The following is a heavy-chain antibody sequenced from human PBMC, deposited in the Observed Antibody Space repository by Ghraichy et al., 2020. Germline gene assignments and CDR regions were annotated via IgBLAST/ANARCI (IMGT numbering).Heavy chain of an antibody. CDR2: ISTTTSTM. Sequence: GALRLSCAAFGFTFSSFSMSWVRQAPGKGLEWVSYISTTTSTMYYADSVKGRFTISRDNARNSLYLQMDRLRAEDTAVYYCASLVGATTNLFYYYGMDVWGQGTTVTVSS. D-gene: IGHD1-26*01. J-gene: IGHJ6*02. CDR1: GFTFSSFS. CDR3: ASLVGATTNLFYYYGMDV. V-gene: IGHV3-48*04.